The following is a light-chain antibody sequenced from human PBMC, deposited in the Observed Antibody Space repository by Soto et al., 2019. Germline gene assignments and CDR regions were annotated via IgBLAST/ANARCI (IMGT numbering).Light chain of an antibody. CDR2: AAS. CDR1: QTISNY. Sequence: DIQMTQTPSSLSASVGDRVTITCRASQTISNYLIWYQQEPGKAPKLLIYAASSLHSGVPSRFSGRGSGTDFSLTISSLQPEDLGTYYCQQSYTTTTTFGQGTRLDMK. J-gene: IGKJ5*01. V-gene: IGKV1-39*01. CDR3: QQSYTTTTT.